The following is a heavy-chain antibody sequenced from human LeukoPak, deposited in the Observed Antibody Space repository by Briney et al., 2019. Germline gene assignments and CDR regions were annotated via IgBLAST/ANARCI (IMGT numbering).Heavy chain of an antibody. CDR1: GGSISGSH. V-gene: IGHV4-59*01. D-gene: IGHD2-21*02. Sequence: PSETLSLTCLVSGGSISGSHWSWVRQPPGKGLEWIGYFHYTGSTDYNPSLRSRVTLSIDMSKNQFSLRLSSVTAADTAVYYCARTGGDCSSGLCYYAMDVWGQGTTVTVS. CDR3: ARTGGDCSSGLCYYAMDV. J-gene: IGHJ6*02. CDR2: FHYTGST.